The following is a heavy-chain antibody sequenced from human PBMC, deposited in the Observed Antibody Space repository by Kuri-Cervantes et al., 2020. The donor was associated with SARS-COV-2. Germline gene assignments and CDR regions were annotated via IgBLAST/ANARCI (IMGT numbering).Heavy chain of an antibody. J-gene: IGHJ6*03. V-gene: IGHV1-69*06. CDR1: GGTFSSYT. Sequence: SVKVSCKASGGTFSSYTISWVRQAPGQGLEWMGGIIPIFGTANYAQKFQGRVTITADKSTSTAYMELSSLRSDDTAVYYCATLPGSTHYYYYMDVWGKGTTVTVSS. D-gene: IGHD2-15*01. CDR2: IIPIFGTA. CDR3: ATLPGSTHYYYYMDV.